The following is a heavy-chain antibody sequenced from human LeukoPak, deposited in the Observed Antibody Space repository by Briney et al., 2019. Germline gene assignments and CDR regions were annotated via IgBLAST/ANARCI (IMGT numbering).Heavy chain of an antibody. V-gene: IGHV1-24*01. CDR1: GYTLTELS. Sequence: ASVKVSCKVSGYTLTELSMHWVRQAPGKGLEWMGGFDPEDGETIYARKFQGRVTMTEDTSTDTAYMELSSLRSEDTAVYYCATWVTVAGSFDYWGQGTLVTVSS. J-gene: IGHJ4*02. CDR3: ATWVTVAGSFDY. D-gene: IGHD6-19*01. CDR2: FDPEDGET.